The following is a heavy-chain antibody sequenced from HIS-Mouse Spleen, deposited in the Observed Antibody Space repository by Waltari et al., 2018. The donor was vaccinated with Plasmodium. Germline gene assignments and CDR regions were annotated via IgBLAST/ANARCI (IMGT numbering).Heavy chain of an antibody. D-gene: IGHD6-13*01. CDR3: ASSWYWYFDL. CDR1: GFTFSSYW. J-gene: IGHJ2*01. CDR2: IKQDGSEK. Sequence: EVQLVESGGGLVQPGGSLRLPCAASGFTFSSYWMSWVRQAPGKGLEWVDKIKQDGSEKYYVDSVKGRFTISRDNAKNSLYLQMNSLRAEDTAVYYCASSWYWYFDLWGRGTLVTVSS. V-gene: IGHV3-7*01.